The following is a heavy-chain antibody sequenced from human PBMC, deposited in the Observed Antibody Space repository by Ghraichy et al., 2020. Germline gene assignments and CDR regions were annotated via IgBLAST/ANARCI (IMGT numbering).Heavy chain of an antibody. D-gene: IGHD3-3*01. CDR2: ISWNSGSI. J-gene: IGHJ5*02. V-gene: IGHV3-9*01. Sequence: GGSLRLSCAASGFTFDDYAMHWVRQAPGKGLEWVSGISWNSGSIGYADSVKGRFTISRDNAKNSLYLQMNSLRAEDTALYYCAKDILAASAIFGVGFDPWGQGTLVTVSS. CDR1: GFTFDDYA. CDR3: AKDILAASAIFGVGFDP.